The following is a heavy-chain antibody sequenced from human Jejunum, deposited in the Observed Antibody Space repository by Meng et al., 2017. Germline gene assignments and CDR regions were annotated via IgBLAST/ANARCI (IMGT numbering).Heavy chain of an antibody. V-gene: IGHV1-8*01. Sequence: QVQLVQSGAEVKNPGVSVKVSCKASGYTFTSYDINWVRQATGQGLEWMGWMNPNSGNTGYAQKFQGRVTMSSDTSIGTAYMELSSLRSEDTAVYYCARLGSSTSNWGQGTLVTVSS. CDR3: ARLGSSTSN. CDR1: GYTFTSYD. J-gene: IGHJ1*01. CDR2: MNPNSGNT. D-gene: IGHD2-2*01.